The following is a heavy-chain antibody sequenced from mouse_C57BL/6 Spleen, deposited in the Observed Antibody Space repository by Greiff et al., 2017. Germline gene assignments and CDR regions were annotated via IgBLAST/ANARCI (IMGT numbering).Heavy chain of an antibody. CDR2: ISDGGSYT. CDR1: GFTFSSYA. CDR3: ARVGYDGFDAMDY. Sequence: EVMLVESGGGLVKPGGSLKLSCAASGFTFSSYAMSWVRQTPEKRLEWVATISDGGSYTYYPDNVKGRFTISRDNAKNNLYLQMSHLKSEDTAMYYGARVGYDGFDAMDYWGQGTSVTVSS. J-gene: IGHJ4*01. V-gene: IGHV5-4*03. D-gene: IGHD2-2*01.